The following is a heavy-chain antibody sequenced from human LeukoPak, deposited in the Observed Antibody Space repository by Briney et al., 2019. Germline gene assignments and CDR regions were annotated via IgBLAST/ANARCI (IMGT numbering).Heavy chain of an antibody. CDR2: ITDSGGRT. V-gene: IGHV3-23*01. CDR1: GFIFSNYG. J-gene: IGHJ4*02. Sequence: PGGSLRLSCAASGFIFSNYGMSWVRQAPGKGLEWVAGITDSGGRTYYSDSVKGRFTISRDDSKSTLYLQMNSLRAEDTAVYYCAKDLGFGELNRYDYWGQGPLVTVSS. CDR3: AKDLGFGELNRYDY. D-gene: IGHD3-10*01.